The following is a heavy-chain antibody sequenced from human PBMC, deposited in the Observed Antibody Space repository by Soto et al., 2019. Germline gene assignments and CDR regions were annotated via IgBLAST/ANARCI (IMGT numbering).Heavy chain of an antibody. D-gene: IGHD5-18*01. V-gene: IGHV1-45*02. CDR1: GYTFTYRY. Sequence: SVEVSCKASGYTFTYRYLHWVRQAPGQALEWMGWITPFNGNTNYAQKFQDRVTITRDRSMSTAYMELSSLRSEDTAMYYCATSIQLWSPWDYWGQGTLVTVSS. CDR2: ITPFNGNT. CDR3: ATSIQLWSPWDY. J-gene: IGHJ4*02.